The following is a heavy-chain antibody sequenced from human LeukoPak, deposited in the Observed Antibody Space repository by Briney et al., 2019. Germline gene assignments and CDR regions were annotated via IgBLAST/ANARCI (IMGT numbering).Heavy chain of an antibody. V-gene: IGHV3-11*04. D-gene: IGHD2-15*01. CDR1: GFTFSDYY. J-gene: IGHJ4*02. Sequence: GGSLRLSWAASGFTFSDYYMSWIRQAPGKGLEWVSYISSSGSTIYYADSVKGRFTISRDNAKNSLYLQMNSLRAEDTAVYYCARGYCSGGSCYSGDYFDYWGQGTLVTVSS. CDR3: ARGYCSGGSCYSGDYFDY. CDR2: ISSSGSTI.